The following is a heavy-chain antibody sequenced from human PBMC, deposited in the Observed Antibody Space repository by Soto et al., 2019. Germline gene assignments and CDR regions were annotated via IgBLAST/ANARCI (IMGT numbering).Heavy chain of an antibody. D-gene: IGHD7-27*01. CDR2: MPHGGPS. J-gene: IGHJ4*02. V-gene: IGHV4-4*02. CDR1: GASSSINTW. Sequence: SETLSLTCTVSGASSSINTWWSWVRQPPGEGLEWIGQMPHGGPSNYNPSLTSRVTISGDKSKKQLFLNLNSVTAADTAVYYCVRNGENAFFFDYWGQGIPVTVSS. CDR3: VRNGENAFFFDY.